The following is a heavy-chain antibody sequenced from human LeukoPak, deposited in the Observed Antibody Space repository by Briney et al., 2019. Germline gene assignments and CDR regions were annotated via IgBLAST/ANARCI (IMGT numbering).Heavy chain of an antibody. Sequence: GGSLRLSCAASGFTFDDYGMSWVRQAPGKGLEWVSGINWNGGSTGYADSVKGRFTISRDNAKNSLYLQMNSLRAEDTAVYYCARTFVVVTAEDAFDIWGQGTMVTVSS. CDR2: INWNGGST. CDR3: ARTFVVVTAEDAFDI. V-gene: IGHV3-20*04. CDR1: GFTFDDYG. J-gene: IGHJ3*02. D-gene: IGHD2-21*02.